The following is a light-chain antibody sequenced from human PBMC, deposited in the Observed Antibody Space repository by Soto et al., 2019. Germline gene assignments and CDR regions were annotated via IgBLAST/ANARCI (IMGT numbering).Light chain of an antibody. Sequence: DIQMTQIPSTLPASVGDTVTIICRASESISSWLAWYQQKPGKAPKLLIYDVSKLRRGVPSRFSGGGSVTAFILTISSLQPEDFATYFCQQYNSYSPWTFGQGTKVEIK. V-gene: IGKV1-5*02. CDR3: QQYNSYSPWT. CDR1: ESISSW. J-gene: IGKJ1*01. CDR2: DVS.